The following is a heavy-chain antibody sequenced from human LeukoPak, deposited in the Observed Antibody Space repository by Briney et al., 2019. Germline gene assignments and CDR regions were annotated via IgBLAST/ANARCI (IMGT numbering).Heavy chain of an antibody. J-gene: IGHJ6*03. CDR2: ISAYNGNT. CDR1: GYTFTSYG. D-gene: IGHD3-10*01. Sequence: GASVKVSCKASGYTFTSYGISWVRQAPGQGLEWMGWISAYNGNTNYAQKLQGRVTMTTDTSTSTAYMELSSLRSEDTAVYYCARGVHYYYGSGSYAYYYMDVWGKGTTVTISS. CDR3: ARGVHYYYGSGSYAYYYMDV. V-gene: IGHV1-18*01.